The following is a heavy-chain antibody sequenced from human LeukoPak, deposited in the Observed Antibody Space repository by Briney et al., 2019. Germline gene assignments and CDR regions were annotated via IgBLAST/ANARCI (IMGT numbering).Heavy chain of an antibody. Sequence: PSETLSLTCTVSGGSISSSSYYWGWIRQPPGXXXEWIGSIYYSGXXXYXXXXKSRVTISVDTSKNQFSLKLSSVTAADTAVYYCASGIAARPPYYWGQGTLVTVSS. J-gene: IGHJ4*02. CDR2: IYYSGXX. CDR3: ASGIAARPPYY. D-gene: IGHD6-6*01. V-gene: IGHV4-39*01. CDR1: GGSISSSSYY.